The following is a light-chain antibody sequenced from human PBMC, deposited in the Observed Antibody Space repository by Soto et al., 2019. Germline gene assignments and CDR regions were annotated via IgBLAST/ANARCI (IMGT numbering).Light chain of an antibody. V-gene: IGKV3-15*01. CDR1: QSFSSN. J-gene: IGKJ5*01. CDR2: GAS. CDR3: QQYNDWPRT. Sequence: EIVMTQSPATLSVSPGEIVTLSFSASQSFSSNLAWYQHKPGQAPRLLIYGASTTATDVPPRFSGSGSGTEFTLTISNLQSEDFAVYYCQQYNDWPRTFGQGTRLEIK.